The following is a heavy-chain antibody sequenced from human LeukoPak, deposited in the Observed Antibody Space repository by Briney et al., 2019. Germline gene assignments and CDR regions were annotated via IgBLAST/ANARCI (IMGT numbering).Heavy chain of an antibody. CDR3: AKSRGESRGASNY. D-gene: IGHD1-26*01. V-gene: IGHV3-23*01. CDR1: GFTLSSYA. J-gene: IGHJ4*02. CDR2: ISGSGDTT. Sequence: PGGSLRLSCAASGFTLSSYAMNWVRQAPGKGLEWVSFISGSGDTTYYADSVKGRFTISRDNSKNTLYLQMNSLRAEDTAVYYCAKSRGESRGASNYWGQGTLVTVSS.